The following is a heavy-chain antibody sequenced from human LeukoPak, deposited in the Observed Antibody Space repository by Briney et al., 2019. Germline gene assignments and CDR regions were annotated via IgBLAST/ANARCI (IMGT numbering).Heavy chain of an antibody. CDR3: ARYCSGGSCSTSYYYYGLDV. V-gene: IGHV3-23*01. D-gene: IGHD2-15*01. Sequence: GGSLRLSCAASGFTVSSNYMSWVRLAPGKGLEWVSAISGSGDSTYYADSVKGRFTISRDNSKNTLHLQMNSLRAGDTAVYYCARYCSGGSCSTSYYYYGLDVWGQGTTVTVSS. J-gene: IGHJ6*02. CDR2: ISGSGDST. CDR1: GFTVSSNY.